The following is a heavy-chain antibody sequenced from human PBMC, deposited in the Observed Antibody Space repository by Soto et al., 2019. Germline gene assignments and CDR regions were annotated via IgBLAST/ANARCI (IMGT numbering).Heavy chain of an antibody. Sequence: PGGSLRLSCAASGFPFSSYGMHWVRQAPGKGLEWVAVISYDGSNKYYADSVKGRFTISRDNSKNTLYLQMNSLRAEDTAVYYCAKDPLNCGGDCYFAYDYYHGMDVWGQGTTVTGSS. CDR2: ISYDGSNK. D-gene: IGHD2-21*02. CDR1: GFPFSSYG. CDR3: AKDPLNCGGDCYFAYDYYHGMDV. J-gene: IGHJ6*02. V-gene: IGHV3-30*18.